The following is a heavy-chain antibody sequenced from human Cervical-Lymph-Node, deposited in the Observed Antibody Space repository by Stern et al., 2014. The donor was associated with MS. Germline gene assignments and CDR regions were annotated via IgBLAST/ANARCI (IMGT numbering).Heavy chain of an antibody. CDR3: ATXXXXX. J-gene: IGHJ4*02. CDR2: FDPEDGET. V-gene: IGHV1-24*01. Sequence: QVQLVQSGAEVKKPGASVTVSCNVAGHPLSELAMHWLRQVPTRGLEWIGQFDPEDGETVYAQQFQGRLSMTEDTSTGTAYMTLTALRSEDTAVYYCATXXXXXWGPGTLVTVSS. CDR1: GHPLSELA.